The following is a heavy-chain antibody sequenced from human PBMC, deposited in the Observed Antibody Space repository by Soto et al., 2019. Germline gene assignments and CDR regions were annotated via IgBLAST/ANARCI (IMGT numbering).Heavy chain of an antibody. J-gene: IGHJ4*01. V-gene: IGHV3-33*06. CDR2: IWYDGSNK. CDR1: GFTFSSYG. D-gene: IGHD3-3*01. CDR3: AKDDSLEFFFPLES. Sequence: GGSLRLSCAASGFTFSSYGMHWVRQAPGKGLEWVAVIWYDGSNKYYADSVKGRFTISRDNSKNTLYLQMNSLRAEDTAVYYCAKDDSLEFFFPLESWGLGTLVTVSS.